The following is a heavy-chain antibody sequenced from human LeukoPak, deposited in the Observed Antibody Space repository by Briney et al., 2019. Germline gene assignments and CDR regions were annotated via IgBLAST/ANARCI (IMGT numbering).Heavy chain of an antibody. CDR3: GRDTHLES. CDR1: GVSISSTSHA. J-gene: IGHJ4*02. CDR2: IYNSGSS. V-gene: IGHV4-39*01. Sequence: SETLSLTCTVSGVSISSTSHAWGWSRQPPGKGLEWLGNIYNSGSSNYSPSLRSRVSISVDTSKNQFSLRLRSVTAADTAVYYCGRDTHLESWGQGILVTVFS.